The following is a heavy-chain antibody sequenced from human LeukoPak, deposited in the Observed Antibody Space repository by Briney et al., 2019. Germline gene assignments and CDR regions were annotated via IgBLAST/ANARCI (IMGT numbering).Heavy chain of an antibody. CDR2: INWDSGSF. Sequence: PGGSLRLSCSASGFFFRDSNMHWVRQGPGKGLEWVAEINWDSGSFHYAESVKGRFTISRDNPKNTLYLQMNSLRAEDTAVYYCAKESDYYGGNSEKSDKFDYWGQGTLVTVSS. CDR1: GFFFRDSN. J-gene: IGHJ4*02. V-gene: IGHV3-9*01. D-gene: IGHD4-17*01. CDR3: AKESDYYGGNSEKSDKFDY.